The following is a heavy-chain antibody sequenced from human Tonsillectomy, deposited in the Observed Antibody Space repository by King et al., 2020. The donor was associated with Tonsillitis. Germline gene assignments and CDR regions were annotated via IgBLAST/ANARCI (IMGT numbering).Heavy chain of an antibody. CDR2: ISGSGGST. J-gene: IGHJ6*02. V-gene: IGHV3-23*04. Sequence: VQLVESGGGLVQPGGSLRLSCAASGFTFSSYAMNWVRQAPGKGLEWVSEISGSGGSTYYADSVKGRFTISRDNSKNTLYLQMKSLRAEDTAVYYCAKEGCSGGSCFAGDYYYYYGMDVWGQGTTVTVSS. CDR1: GFTFSSYA. D-gene: IGHD2-15*01. CDR3: AKEGCSGGSCFAGDYYYYYGMDV.